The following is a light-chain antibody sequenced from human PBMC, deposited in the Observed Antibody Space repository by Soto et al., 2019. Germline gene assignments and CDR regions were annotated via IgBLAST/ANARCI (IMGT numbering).Light chain of an antibody. CDR1: QSVSSN. V-gene: IGKV3-15*01. CDR2: GSS. J-gene: IGKJ5*01. Sequence: EIVMTQSPATLSVSPGERATLSCRASQSVSSNLAWYQQKPGQAPRLLIYGSSTRATGIPAKLSGSGSEKEFTPTNSSLQSEDFAVYYCQQYNNWPPITFGQGTRLEIK. CDR3: QQYNNWPPIT.